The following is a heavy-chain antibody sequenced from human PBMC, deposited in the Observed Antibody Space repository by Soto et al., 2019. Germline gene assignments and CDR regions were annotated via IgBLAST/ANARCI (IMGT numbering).Heavy chain of an antibody. J-gene: IGHJ5*02. D-gene: IGHD3-10*01. CDR3: ARSPLLWFEELSYNWFDP. CDR1: GGSISSGGYS. V-gene: IGHV4-30-2*01. Sequence: SETLSLTCAVSGGSISSGGYSWSWIRQPPGKGLEWIGYIYHSGSTYYNPSLKSRVTISVDRSKNQFSLKLSSVTAADTAVYYCARSPLLWFEELSYNWFDPWGQGTLVTVSS. CDR2: IYHSGST.